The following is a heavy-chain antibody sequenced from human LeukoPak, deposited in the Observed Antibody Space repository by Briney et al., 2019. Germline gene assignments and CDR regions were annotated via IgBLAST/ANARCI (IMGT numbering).Heavy chain of an antibody. CDR2: ISGSGGST. Sequence: QPGASLRLSCAASGFTFSSYAMSWVRQAPGKGLEWVSAISGSGGSTYYADSVKGRFTTSRDNSKNTLYLQMNSLRAEDTAVYYCATRKPGYGDSDYWGQGTLVTVSS. CDR1: GFTFSSYA. J-gene: IGHJ4*02. CDR3: ATRKPGYGDSDY. V-gene: IGHV3-23*01. D-gene: IGHD4-17*01.